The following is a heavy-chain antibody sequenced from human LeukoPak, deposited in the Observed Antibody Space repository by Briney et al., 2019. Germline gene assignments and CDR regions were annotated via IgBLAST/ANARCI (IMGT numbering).Heavy chain of an antibody. CDR3: AREARRYCSSTSCPLQYPYY. V-gene: IGHV1-2*02. CDR2: INPNSGGT. CDR1: GYTFTGYY. Sequence: ASVKVSCKASGYTFTGYYMHWVRQAPGQGLEWMGWINPNSGGTNYAQKFQGRVTMTRDTSISTAYMELSRLRSDDTAVYYCAREARRYCSSTSCPLQYPYYWGQGTLVTVSS. J-gene: IGHJ4*02. D-gene: IGHD2-2*01.